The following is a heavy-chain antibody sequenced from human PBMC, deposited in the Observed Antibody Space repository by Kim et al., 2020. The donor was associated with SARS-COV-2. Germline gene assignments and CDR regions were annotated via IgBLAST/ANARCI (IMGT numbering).Heavy chain of an antibody. V-gene: IGHV3-30*18. CDR2: ISYDGSNK. Sequence: GGSLRLSCAASGFTFSSYGMHWVRQAPGKGLEWVAVISYDGSNKYYADSVKGRFTISRDNSKNTLYLQMNSLRAEDTAVYYCAKVVVAAKGSDYWGQGTLVTVSS. D-gene: IGHD2-15*01. CDR1: GFTFSSYG. J-gene: IGHJ4*02. CDR3: AKVVVAAKGSDY.